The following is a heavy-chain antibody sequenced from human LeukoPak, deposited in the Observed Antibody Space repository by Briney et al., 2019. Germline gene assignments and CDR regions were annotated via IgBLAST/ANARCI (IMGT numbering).Heavy chain of an antibody. J-gene: IGHJ6*02. Sequence: PGRSLRLSCAASGFTFSNYGMHWVRQAPGKGLEWVAVIWYDGSYKYYADSVKGRFTISRDNSKSTLYLQMNSLRPEDTAVYYCAKGVVAATNAAYYGMDVWGQGTTVTVSS. D-gene: IGHD2-15*01. CDR1: GFTFSNYG. V-gene: IGHV3-33*06. CDR3: AKGVVAATNAAYYGMDV. CDR2: IWYDGSYK.